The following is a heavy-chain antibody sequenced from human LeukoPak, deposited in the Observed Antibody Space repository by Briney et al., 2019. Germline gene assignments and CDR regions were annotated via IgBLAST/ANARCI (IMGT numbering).Heavy chain of an antibody. D-gene: IGHD4-23*01. CDR3: ARNNSYARDY. V-gene: IGHV3-7*01. J-gene: IGHJ4*02. CDR1: GFTFSSYW. CDR2: VVQDGSDK. Sequence: PGGSLRLSCAASGFTFSSYWMSWVRQAPGKGLEWVANVVQDGSDKYYVDSVKGRFTISRDNAKNSLYLQMNSLRAEDTAVYYCARNNSYARDYWGQATLATVSS.